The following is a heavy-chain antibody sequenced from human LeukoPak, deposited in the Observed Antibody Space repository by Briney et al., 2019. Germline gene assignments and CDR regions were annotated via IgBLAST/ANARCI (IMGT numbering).Heavy chain of an antibody. CDR1: GGSISSGGYY. CDR2: IYYSGST. Sequence: SSETLSLTCTVSGGSISSGGYYWSWIRQHPGKGLEWIGYIYYSGSTNYNPSLKSRVTISVDTSKNQFSLKLSSVTAADTAVYYCARRAILGFLRPWGQGTLVTVSS. CDR3: ARRAILGFLRP. J-gene: IGHJ5*02. V-gene: IGHV4-61*08. D-gene: IGHD2-15*01.